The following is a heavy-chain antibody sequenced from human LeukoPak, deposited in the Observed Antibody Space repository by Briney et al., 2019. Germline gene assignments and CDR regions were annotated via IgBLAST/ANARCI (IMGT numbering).Heavy chain of an antibody. CDR1: GGSISSGDYY. J-gene: IGHJ6*02. V-gene: IGHV4-30-4*01. CDR2: IYYSGST. Sequence: SETLSLTCTVSGGSISSGDYYWGWIRQPPGKGLEWIGYIYYSGSTYYNPSLKSRVTISVDTSKNQFSLKLSSVTAADTAVYYCAREVGDYGPDGYYYYYGMDVWGQGTTVTVSS. D-gene: IGHD4-17*01. CDR3: AREVGDYGPDGYYYYYGMDV.